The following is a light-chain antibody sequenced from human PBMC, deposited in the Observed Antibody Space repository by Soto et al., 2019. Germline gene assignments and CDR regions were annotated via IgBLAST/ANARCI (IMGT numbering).Light chain of an antibody. V-gene: IGKV3-11*01. Sequence: EIVLTQSPATLSLSPGERATLSCRASQSVSSFLSWYHQKPGQAPRLLIYDVSNRATGSPARFSGSGSGTNFTLTISSLEPEDFAVYYCQQRSNSPLTFGGGTKLEIK. CDR3: QQRSNSPLT. J-gene: IGKJ4*01. CDR1: QSVSSF. CDR2: DVS.